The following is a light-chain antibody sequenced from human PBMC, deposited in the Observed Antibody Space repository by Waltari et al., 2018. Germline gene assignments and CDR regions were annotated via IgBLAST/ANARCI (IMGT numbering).Light chain of an antibody. CDR1: SSAVGNYNL. Sequence: QSGLAQPASASGSPGPSIPIPCTGTSSAVGNYNLVPWYQQRPGKAPSLLIYEVTKRAPGTSDRFSASKSGNTASLSISGLQAQEDEADYYCCSYVGLGTYVFGTGTKVTV. CDR2: EVT. J-gene: IGLJ1*01. CDR3: CSYVGLGTYV. V-gene: IGLV2-23*02.